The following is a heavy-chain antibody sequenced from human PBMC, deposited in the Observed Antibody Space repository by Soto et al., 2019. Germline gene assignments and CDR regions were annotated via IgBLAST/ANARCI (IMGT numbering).Heavy chain of an antibody. D-gene: IGHD5-12*01. CDR2: IYHSGST. CDR3: AAGGGLPRYY. V-gene: IGHV4-30-2*01. CDR1: GGSISSGGYS. Sequence: QLQLQESGSGLVKPSQTLSLTCAVSGGSISSGGYSWSWIRQPPGKGLEWIGYIYHSGSTYYNPSRESRATISVDRSKNQFSLKLSSVTAADTAVYYCAAGGGLPRYYWGQGTLVTVSS. J-gene: IGHJ4*02.